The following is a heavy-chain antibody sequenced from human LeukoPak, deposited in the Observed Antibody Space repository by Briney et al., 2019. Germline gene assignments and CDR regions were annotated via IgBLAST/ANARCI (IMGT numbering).Heavy chain of an antibody. D-gene: IGHD2-2*01. Sequence: PSETLSLTCTVSGGSISSSSYYWGWIRQPPGKGLEWIGYIYYSGSTNYNPSLKSRFTISVDMSKNQFSLKLRSVTAADTAVYYCARVGGGCSSTSCPVGCTCDYNWFDPWGQGTLVTVSS. V-gene: IGHV4-61*05. J-gene: IGHJ5*02. CDR2: IYYSGST. CDR3: ARVGGGCSSTSCPVGCTCDYNWFDP. CDR1: GGSISSSSYY.